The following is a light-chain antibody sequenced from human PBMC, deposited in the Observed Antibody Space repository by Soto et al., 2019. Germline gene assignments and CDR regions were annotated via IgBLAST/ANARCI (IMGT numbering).Light chain of an antibody. CDR3: QQRSNWLT. CDR1: QSVSSY. Sequence: EIVLTQSPATLSLSPGERATPSCRASQSVSSYLAWYQQKPGQAPRLLIYDASNRATGIPARFSASGSGTDFTLTISSLEPEDFAVYYCQQRSNWLTFGGGTKVEIK. CDR2: DAS. J-gene: IGKJ4*01. V-gene: IGKV3-11*01.